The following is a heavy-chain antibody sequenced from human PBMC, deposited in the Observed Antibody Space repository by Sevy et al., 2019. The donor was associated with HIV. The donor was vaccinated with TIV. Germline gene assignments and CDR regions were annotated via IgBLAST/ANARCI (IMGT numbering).Heavy chain of an antibody. CDR2: FDPEDGET. Sequence: ASVKVSCKVSGYTLSDLSMYWVRQAPGKGLEWMGGFDPEDGETIYAQKFQGRVTMTEDTSTNTAYMELRSLRSEDTAVYYCATLEYFYDTGGYSSGDYWGQGTLVTVSS. J-gene: IGHJ4*02. V-gene: IGHV1-24*01. CDR3: ATLEYFYDTGGYSSGDY. CDR1: GYTLSDLS. D-gene: IGHD3-22*01.